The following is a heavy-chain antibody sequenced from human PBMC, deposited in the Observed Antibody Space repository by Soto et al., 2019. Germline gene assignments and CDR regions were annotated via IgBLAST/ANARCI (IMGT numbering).Heavy chain of an antibody. D-gene: IGHD5-18*01. J-gene: IGHJ6*02. CDR2: IIPIFGTA. V-gene: IGHV1-69*05. CDR1: GGTFSSYA. Sequence: QVQLVQSGAEVKKPGSSVKVSCKASGGTFSSYAISWVRQAPGQGLEWMGGIIPIFGTANYAQKFQGRVTITXDEITXXAYMELSSLRSEDTAVYYCARPDTARTYYYYGMDVWGQGTTVTVSS. CDR3: ARPDTARTYYYYGMDV.